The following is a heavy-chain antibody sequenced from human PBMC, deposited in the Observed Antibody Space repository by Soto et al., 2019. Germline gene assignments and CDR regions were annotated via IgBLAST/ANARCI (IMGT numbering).Heavy chain of an antibody. Sequence: SETLSLTCTVSGGSISSSSYHWGWIRQPPGKGPEWIGSIYYSGSTYYNPSLKSRVTISVDTSKNQFSLKLSSVTAADTAVYYCARDLVAARPDWFDPWGQGTLVTVSS. V-gene: IGHV4-39*02. CDR1: GGSISSSSYH. D-gene: IGHD6-6*01. CDR3: ARDLVAARPDWFDP. J-gene: IGHJ5*02. CDR2: IYYSGST.